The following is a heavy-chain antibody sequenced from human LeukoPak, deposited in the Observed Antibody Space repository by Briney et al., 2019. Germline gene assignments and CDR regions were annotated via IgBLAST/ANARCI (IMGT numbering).Heavy chain of an antibody. CDR2: ISYDGSNK. D-gene: IGHD5-18*01. CDR3: AKGKGTTMVTN. J-gene: IGHJ1*01. Sequence: GRSLRLSCAASGFTFSTYGMHWVRQAPGKGLEWVTLISYDGSNKYYADSVKGRFTISRDNSKNTLYLQMNSLRAEDTAVYYCAKGKGTTMVTNWGQGTLVTVSS. V-gene: IGHV3-30*18. CDR1: GFTFSTYG.